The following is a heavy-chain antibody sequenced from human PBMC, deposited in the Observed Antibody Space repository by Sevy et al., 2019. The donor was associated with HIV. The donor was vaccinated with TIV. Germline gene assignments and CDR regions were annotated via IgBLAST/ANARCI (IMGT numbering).Heavy chain of an antibody. Sequence: ASVKVSCKASGYTFTSYGISWVRQAPGQGLEWMGWISAYNGNTNYAQKLQGGVTMTTDTSTSTAYMELRSLRSDDTAVYYWARTYYYGSGSSNWFDPWGQGTLVTVSS. CDR1: GYTFTSYG. D-gene: IGHD3-10*01. CDR3: ARTYYYGSGSSNWFDP. V-gene: IGHV1-18*01. J-gene: IGHJ5*02. CDR2: ISAYNGNT.